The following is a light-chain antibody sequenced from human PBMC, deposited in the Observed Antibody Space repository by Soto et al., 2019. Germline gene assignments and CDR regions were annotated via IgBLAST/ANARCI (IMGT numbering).Light chain of an antibody. CDR3: QQYYSPPWT. CDR1: QSVLFSSNNKNY. Sequence: DIVMTQSPDSLAVSLGERATINCKSSQSVLFSSNNKNYLAWYQQKPGQSPKLLIYWASTRESGVPDRFSGSGSGTDFTLTISSLQAEDVAVYFCQQYYSPPWTFGPGTKVDIK. CDR2: WAS. V-gene: IGKV4-1*01. J-gene: IGKJ1*01.